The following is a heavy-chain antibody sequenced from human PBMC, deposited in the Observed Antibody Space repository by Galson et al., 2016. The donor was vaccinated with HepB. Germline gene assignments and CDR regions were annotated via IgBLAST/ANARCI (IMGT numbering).Heavy chain of an antibody. CDR1: GGSFSGYY. J-gene: IGHJ6*02. V-gene: IGHV4-34*01. CDR2: INHRGST. CDR3: ARVNMTYDVDYYYYYGLDV. D-gene: IGHD3-16*01. Sequence: SETLSLTCAVYGGSFSGYYWSWIRQPPGKGLEWIGEINHRGSTNYKSSLKSRVTISVDTSENQFSLKLSSVTAADTAVYYCARVNMTYDVDYYYYYGLDVWGQGTTVTVSS.